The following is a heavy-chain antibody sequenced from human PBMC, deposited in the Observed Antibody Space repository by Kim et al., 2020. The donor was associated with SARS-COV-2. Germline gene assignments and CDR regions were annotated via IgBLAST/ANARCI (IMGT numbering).Heavy chain of an antibody. D-gene: IGHD3-3*01. CDR2: ISGSGGST. V-gene: IGHV3-23*01. CDR1: GFTFSSYA. CDR3: ATGEDAYYDFWSGYYTSAFDY. J-gene: IGHJ4*02. Sequence: GGSLRLSCAASGFTFSSYAMSWVRQAPGKGLEWVSAISGSGGSTYYADSVKGRFTISRDNSKNTLYLQMNSLRAEDTAVYYCATGEDAYYDFWSGYYTSAFDYWGQGTLVTVSS.